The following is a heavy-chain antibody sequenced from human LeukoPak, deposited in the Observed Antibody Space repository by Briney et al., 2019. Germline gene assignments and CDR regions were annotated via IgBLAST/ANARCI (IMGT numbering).Heavy chain of an antibody. CDR2: IRSKANSYAT. Sequence: GGSLRLSCAASGFTFSGSAMHWVRQASGKGLEWVGRIRSKANSYATAYAASVKGRFTISRDDSKNTAYLQMNSLKTEDTAVYYCTRHSPPTTATTRAFDIWGQGTMVTVSS. V-gene: IGHV3-73*01. D-gene: IGHD4-17*01. CDR1: GFTFSGSA. CDR3: TRHSPPTTATTRAFDI. J-gene: IGHJ3*02.